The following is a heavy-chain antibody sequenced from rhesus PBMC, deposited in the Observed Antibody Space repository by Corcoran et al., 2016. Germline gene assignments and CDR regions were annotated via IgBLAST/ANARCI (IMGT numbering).Heavy chain of an antibody. V-gene: IGHV3-22*01. D-gene: IGHD2-21*01. CDR2: INAGGGGT. CDR1: GFTFSSYG. CDR3: ARDGGWSLNY. J-gene: IGHJ4*01. Sequence: EVQLVESGGGLVQPGGSLRLSCAASGFTFSSYGMHWARQAPGKGLQWVSAINAGGGGTWSTDSVKGRFTISRENAKNTLYLQMDSLRAEDTAVYYCARDGGWSLNYWGQGVLVTVSS.